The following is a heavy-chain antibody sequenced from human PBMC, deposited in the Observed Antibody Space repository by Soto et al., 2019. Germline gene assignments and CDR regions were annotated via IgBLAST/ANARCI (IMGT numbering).Heavy chain of an antibody. CDR3: ARVTRLGGDYYGMAV. J-gene: IGHJ6*02. CDR2: ISTSNGNT. V-gene: IGHV1-18*04. Sequence: QVQLVQSGAEVKKPGASVKVSCKASGYTFTSYGITWVRQAPGQGLEWMGWISTSNGNTNYAQKFQGRGTMTTDTSTSTAYMELRSLRSDDTAKYYCARVTRLGGDYYGMAVWGQGTTVTVSS. CDR1: GYTFTSYG. D-gene: IGHD2-15*01.